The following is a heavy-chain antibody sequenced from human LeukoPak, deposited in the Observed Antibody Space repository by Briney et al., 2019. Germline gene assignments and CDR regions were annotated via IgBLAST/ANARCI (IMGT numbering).Heavy chain of an antibody. V-gene: IGHV4-38-2*01. CDR2: IYHSGST. CDR1: GYSISSGYY. Sequence: PSETLSLTCAVSGYSISSGYYWGWIRQPPGKGLEWIGSIYHSGSTYYNPSLKSRVTISVDTSKNQFSLKLSSVTAADTAVYYCARRAAVAGFFDYWGQGTLVTVSS. J-gene: IGHJ4*02. CDR3: ARRAAVAGFFDY. D-gene: IGHD6-19*01.